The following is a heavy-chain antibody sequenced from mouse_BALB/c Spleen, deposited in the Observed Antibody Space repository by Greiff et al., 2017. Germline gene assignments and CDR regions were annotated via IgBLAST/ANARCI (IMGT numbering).Heavy chain of an antibody. CDR2: IISGSSTI. CDR3: ARGEAGYY. CDR1: GFTFSSFG. J-gene: IGHJ2*01. Sequence: EVQVVESGGGLVQPGGSRKLSCAASGFTFSSFGMHWVRQAPEKGLEWVAYIISGSSTIYYADTVKGRFTISRDNPKNTLFLQMTSLRSEDTAMYYCARGEAGYYWGQGTTLTVSS. D-gene: IGHD3-2*02. V-gene: IGHV5-17*02.